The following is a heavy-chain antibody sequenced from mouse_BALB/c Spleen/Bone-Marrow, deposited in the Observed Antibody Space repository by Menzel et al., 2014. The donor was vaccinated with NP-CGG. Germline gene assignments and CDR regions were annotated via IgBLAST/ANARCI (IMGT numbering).Heavy chain of an antibody. Sequence: VQLQQSWAELSWPGASGKLSCKALVFSFTDYEMHWVKQTPVHGLEWIGNIDPGIGSTAYNQKFKGKATLDADKYSSTAYMHLSSLASEDSAVYYCSRGDYETWFAYWGQGTLVTVSA. J-gene: IGHJ3*01. CDR1: VFSFTDYE. V-gene: IGHV1-15*01. CDR2: IDPGIGST. CDR3: SRGDYETWFAY. D-gene: IGHD2-4*01.